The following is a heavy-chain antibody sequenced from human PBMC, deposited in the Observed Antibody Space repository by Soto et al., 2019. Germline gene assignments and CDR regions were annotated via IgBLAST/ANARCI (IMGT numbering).Heavy chain of an antibody. D-gene: IGHD4-4*01. CDR3: ARDPPGFNSAFDF. J-gene: IGHJ4*02. CDR2: TYYRSRWYS. Sequence: AQTLSLTCAISGDSVSSNGAAWNWIRQSPSRGLEWLGRTYYRSRWYSDYAPSVKSRITVNPDTPQNQFSLKLNSVTPEDTAIYYCARDPPGFNSAFDFWGQGTMVRVSS. CDR1: GDSVSSNGAA. V-gene: IGHV6-1*01.